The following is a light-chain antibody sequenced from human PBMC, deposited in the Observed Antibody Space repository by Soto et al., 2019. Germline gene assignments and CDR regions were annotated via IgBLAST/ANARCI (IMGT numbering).Light chain of an antibody. V-gene: IGLV1-44*01. CDR2: SNN. Sequence: QSVLTQPPSASGTPGQRVTISCSGSRSNIGTNTVNWYQHLPGTAPKVLIYSNNQRPSGVPDRFSGSKSGTSASLAISGLQSEDEADYYCVAWDDSLNGHVVFGGGTQLTVL. J-gene: IGLJ2*01. CDR3: VAWDDSLNGHVV. CDR1: RSNIGTNT.